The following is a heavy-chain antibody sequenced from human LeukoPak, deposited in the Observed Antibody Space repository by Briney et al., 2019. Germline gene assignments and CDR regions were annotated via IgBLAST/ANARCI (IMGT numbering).Heavy chain of an antibody. V-gene: IGHV3-30*03. CDR1: GFTFSSYG. J-gene: IGHJ4*02. CDR2: ISYDGSNK. D-gene: IGHD6-19*01. CDR3: ARDFRPYSSGWSGFDY. Sequence: PGGSLRLSCAASGFTFSSYGMHWVRQAPGKGLEWVAVISYDGSNKYYADSVKGRFTISRDNSKNTLYLQMNSLRAEDTAVYYCARDFRPYSSGWSGFDYWGQGTLVTVSS.